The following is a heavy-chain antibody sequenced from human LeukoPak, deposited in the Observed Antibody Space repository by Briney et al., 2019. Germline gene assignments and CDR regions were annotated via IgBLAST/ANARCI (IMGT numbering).Heavy chain of an antibody. CDR3: ARLRLGELSFDY. D-gene: IGHD3-16*02. CDR1: GGSISSYY. V-gene: IGHV4-59*01. J-gene: IGHJ4*02. CDR2: IYYSGST. Sequence: PSETLSLTCTVSGGSISSYYWSWIRQPPGKGLEWIGYIYYSGSTNYNPSLKSRVTTSVDTSKNQLSLKLSSVTAADTAVYYCARLRLGELSFDYWGQGTLVTVSS.